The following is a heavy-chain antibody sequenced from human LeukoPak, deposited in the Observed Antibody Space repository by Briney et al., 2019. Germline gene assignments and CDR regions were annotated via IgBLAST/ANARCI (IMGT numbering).Heavy chain of an antibody. V-gene: IGHV4-59*01. Sequence: SETLSLTCTVSGGSISSYYWSWIRQPPGKGLEWIGYIYYSGSTKYNPSLKSRVTISVDTPKNQFSLKLSSVTAADTAVYYCARYYYDSSGYSNYFDYWGQGTLVTVSS. CDR2: IYYSGST. CDR1: GGSISSYY. D-gene: IGHD3-22*01. J-gene: IGHJ4*02. CDR3: ARYYYDSSGYSNYFDY.